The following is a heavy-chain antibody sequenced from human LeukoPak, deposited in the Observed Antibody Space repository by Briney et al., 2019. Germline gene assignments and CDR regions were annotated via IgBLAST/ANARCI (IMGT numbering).Heavy chain of an antibody. V-gene: IGHV6-1*01. J-gene: IGHJ4*02. D-gene: IGHD3-3*01. CDR2: TYYRSKWYN. CDR1: GDSVSSNSAA. Sequence: SQTLSLTCAISGDSVSSNSAAWNWIRQSPSRGLEWLGRTYYRSKWYNDYAVSVKSRITINPDTSKNQFSLQLNSVTPEDTAVYYCARGPNFNYDFWSGSRSGYDCWGQGTLVTVSS. CDR3: ARGPNFNYDFWSGSRSGYDC.